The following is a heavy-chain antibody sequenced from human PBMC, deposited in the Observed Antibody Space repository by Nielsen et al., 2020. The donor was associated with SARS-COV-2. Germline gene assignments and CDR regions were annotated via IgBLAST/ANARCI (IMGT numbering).Heavy chain of an antibody. CDR1: GYTFTSYY. D-gene: IGHD2-2*01. J-gene: IGHJ6*03. CDR3: ARGIQYCSSTSCYFRPYYYYMDV. V-gene: IGHV1-18*04. CDR2: ISAYNGNT. Sequence: ASVKVSCKASGYTFTSYYMHWVRQAPGQGLEWMGWISAYNGNTKYAQKLQGRVTMTTDTSTSTAYMELRSLRSDDTAVYYCARGIQYCSSTSCYFRPYYYYMDVWGKGTTVTVSS.